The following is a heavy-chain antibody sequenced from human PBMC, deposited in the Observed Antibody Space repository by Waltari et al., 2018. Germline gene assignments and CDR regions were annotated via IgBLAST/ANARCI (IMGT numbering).Heavy chain of an antibody. D-gene: IGHD2-2*02. V-gene: IGHV3-33*01. J-gene: IGHJ3*02. CDR3: ARDPPPKYCSSTSCYTDDAFDI. Sequence: QVQLVESGGGVVQPGRSLSLSCAASGFTSSSYGMHWVRQAPGKGLEWVAFIWYDGSNKYYADSVKGRFTISRDNSKNTLYVQMNSLRAEDTAVYYCARDPPPKYCSSTSCYTDDAFDIWGQGTMVTVSS. CDR2: IWYDGSNK. CDR1: GFTSSSYG.